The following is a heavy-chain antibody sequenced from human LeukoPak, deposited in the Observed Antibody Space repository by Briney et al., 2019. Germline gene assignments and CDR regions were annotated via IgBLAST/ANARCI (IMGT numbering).Heavy chain of an antibody. Sequence: GGSLRLSCASSGFTFSSYGFHWVRQAPGKGLKWVAFIRYDGIHEFYADSVKGRFTISRDNSKNTLFLQMNSLRAEDTAVYYCARDSRGAQWLNYWGQGTLVTVSS. CDR3: ARDSRGAQWLNY. V-gene: IGHV3-30*02. J-gene: IGHJ4*02. CDR2: IRYDGIHE. CDR1: GFTFSSYG. D-gene: IGHD6-19*01.